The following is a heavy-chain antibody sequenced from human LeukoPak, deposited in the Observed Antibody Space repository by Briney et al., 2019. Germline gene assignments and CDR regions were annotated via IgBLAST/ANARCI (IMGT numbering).Heavy chain of an antibody. J-gene: IGHJ6*03. CDR2: IKRKSDGGTT. D-gene: IGHD2-2*02. CDR1: GITFSNAW. V-gene: IGHV3-15*01. CDR3: TTGDCRSTSCYTDYYYYYMDV. Sequence: GGSLRLSCAASGITFSNAWMTWVRQAPGKGLEWVGRIKRKSDGGTTDYAAPVNDRFTISRDDSENTLYLQMNSLKTEDTAVYYCTTGDCRSTSCYTDYYYYYMDVWGKGTTVTVSS.